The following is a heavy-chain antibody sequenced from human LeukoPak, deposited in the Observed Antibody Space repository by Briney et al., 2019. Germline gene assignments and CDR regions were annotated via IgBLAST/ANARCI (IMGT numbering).Heavy chain of an antibody. Sequence: GGPLRLSCVASEFTLHGFALGLVREAPGKGLEWISSVSGTGDKTHYTGSVKGPFTNRSDNSKNTPYLHMSPLRAADTAVYSCANPSMPARPVLTYPYYDLDVWGEGTTVIVSS. J-gene: IGHJ6*04. CDR3: ANPSMPARPVLTYPYYDLDV. CDR2: VSGTGDKT. CDR1: EFTLHGFA. D-gene: IGHD6-6*01. V-gene: IGHV3-23*01.